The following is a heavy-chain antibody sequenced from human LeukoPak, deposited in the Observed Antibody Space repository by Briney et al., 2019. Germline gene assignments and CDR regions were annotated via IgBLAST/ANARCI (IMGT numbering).Heavy chain of an antibody. CDR1: GSTFSSYA. CDR3: AKVGSSWYHGLHY. J-gene: IGHJ4*02. D-gene: IGHD6-13*01. CDR2: ISGSGGST. Sequence: GGSLRLSCAASGSTFSSYAMSWVRQAPGKGLEWVSAISGSGGSTYYADSVKGRFTISRDNSKNTLYLQMNSLRAEDTAVYYCAKVGSSWYHGLHYWGQGTLVTVSS. V-gene: IGHV3-23*01.